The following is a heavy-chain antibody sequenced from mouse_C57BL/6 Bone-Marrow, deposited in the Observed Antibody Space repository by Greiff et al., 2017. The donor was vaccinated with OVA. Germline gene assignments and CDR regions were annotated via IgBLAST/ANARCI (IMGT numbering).Heavy chain of an antibody. V-gene: IGHV14-4*01. CDR1: GFNIKDDY. D-gene: IGHD1-1*01. CDR3: TTRFYYYGSSLYYFDY. CDR2: IDPENGAT. J-gene: IGHJ2*01. Sequence: EVQLQQSGAELVRPGASVKLSCTASGFNIKDDYMHWVKQRPEQGLEWIGWIDPENGATEYASKFQGKATITADTSSNTAYLQLSSLTSEDTAVYYCTTRFYYYGSSLYYFDYWGQGTTLTVSS.